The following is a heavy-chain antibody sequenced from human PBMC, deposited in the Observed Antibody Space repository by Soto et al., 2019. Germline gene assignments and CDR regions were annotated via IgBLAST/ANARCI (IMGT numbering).Heavy chain of an antibody. D-gene: IGHD2-15*01. CDR1: GGTFSSYA. CDR3: ARDRPQGGVVAATSYYYYGMDV. Sequence: SVKVSCKASGGTFSSYAISWVRQAPGQGLEWMGGIIPIFGTANYAQKFQGRVTITADESTSTAYMELSSLRSEDTAVYYCARDRPQGGVVAATSYYYYGMDVWGQGTTVTVSS. V-gene: IGHV1-69*13. J-gene: IGHJ6*02. CDR2: IIPIFGTA.